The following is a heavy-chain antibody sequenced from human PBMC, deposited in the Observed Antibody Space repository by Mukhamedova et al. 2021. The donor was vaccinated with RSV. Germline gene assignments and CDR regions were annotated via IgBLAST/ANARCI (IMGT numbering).Heavy chain of an antibody. J-gene: IGHJ5*02. Sequence: GLEWVAVISYDGSNKYYADSVKGRFTISRDNSKNTLYLQMNSLRAEDTAVYYCARETITMVRGVISPWFDPWGQGTLVTGSS. V-gene: IGHV3-30*04. CDR3: ARETITMVRGVISPWFDP. D-gene: IGHD3-10*01. CDR2: ISYDGSNK.